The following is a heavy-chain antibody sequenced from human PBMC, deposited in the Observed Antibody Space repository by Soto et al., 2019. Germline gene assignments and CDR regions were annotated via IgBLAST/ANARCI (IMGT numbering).Heavy chain of an antibody. CDR2: VHSSGST. J-gene: IGHJ4*02. CDR3: STIGGGSYSHFDY. D-gene: IGHD1-26*01. Sequence: QVQLQESGPGLLKPSEALSLTCRVSGGSSSSYYGGWIRQPAGKGLEWLGHVHSSGSTRSNPSLKSGVSTSLSTACRHSSLKQFTSTAADTAVYFCSTIGGGSYSHFDYWGQGTLVTVSS. CDR1: GGSSSSYY. V-gene: IGHV4-4*07.